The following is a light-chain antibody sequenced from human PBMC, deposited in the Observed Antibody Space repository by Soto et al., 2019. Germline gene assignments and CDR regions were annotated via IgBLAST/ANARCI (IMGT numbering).Light chain of an antibody. CDR2: AAS. Sequence: AIRMTQSPSSLSASTGDRVTISCRASQGISSYLAWYQKKPGKAPKILIYAASTLQSGVPSRFSGSGSGTDFTLTISCLQSEDFATYYCQQYYSYPRAFGQGTKVEIK. J-gene: IGKJ1*01. CDR1: QGISSY. V-gene: IGKV1-8*01. CDR3: QQYYSYPRA.